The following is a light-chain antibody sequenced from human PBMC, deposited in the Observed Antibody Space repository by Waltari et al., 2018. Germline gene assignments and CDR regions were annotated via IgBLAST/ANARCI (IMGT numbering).Light chain of an antibody. CDR3: TSYTSSSTYV. CDR2: DVK. Sequence: QSALTQPASVSGSPGQSITISFTGPSSDVGGYHYVSWYQHHPGNAPKPMIYDVKKRPSGVSDRFSGSKSGNTASLTISGLQTEDEADYYCTSYTSSSTYVFGIGTKVTVL. V-gene: IGLV2-14*03. J-gene: IGLJ1*01. CDR1: SSDVGGYHY.